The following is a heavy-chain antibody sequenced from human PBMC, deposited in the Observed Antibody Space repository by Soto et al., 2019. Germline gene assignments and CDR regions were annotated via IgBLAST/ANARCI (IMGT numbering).Heavy chain of an antibody. CDR1: GGSISSGGYY. J-gene: IGHJ5*02. Sequence: PSQTLSLTCTVSGGSISSGGYYRIWISQHPGKGLEWIGYIYYSGSTYYNPSLKSRVTISVDTSKNQFSLKLSSVTAADTAVYYCARASSLSYGDYFSLYNWFDPWGQGTLVTVSS. CDR2: IYYSGST. D-gene: IGHD4-17*01. V-gene: IGHV4-31*03. CDR3: ARASSLSYGDYFSLYNWFDP.